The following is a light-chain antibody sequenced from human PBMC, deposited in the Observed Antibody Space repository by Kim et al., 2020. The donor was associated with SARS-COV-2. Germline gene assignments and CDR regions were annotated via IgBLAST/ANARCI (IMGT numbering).Light chain of an antibody. CDR2: KAS. CDR3: QQYSDNKGT. Sequence: ASAEDRVTTTCRASQDVGSWLAWYQQKPGKAPEFLIYKASNLNSGVPSRFSGSGSGTEFTLTISSLQPDDFATYYCQQYSDNKGTFGQGTKVDIK. CDR1: QDVGSW. V-gene: IGKV1-5*03. J-gene: IGKJ1*01.